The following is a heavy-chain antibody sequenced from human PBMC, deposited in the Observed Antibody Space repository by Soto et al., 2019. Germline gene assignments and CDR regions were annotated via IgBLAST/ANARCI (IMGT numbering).Heavy chain of an antibody. Sequence: QVQLVESGGGVVQPGRSLRLSCAASGFTFSNYFMHWVRQAPGKGLEWVAIILHDGNNKYYADSVKGRFTISRDNSKNTLYLQMNSLRTEDTAIYYCARDDEGGSYCDLGYWGQGTLVTVSS. CDR2: ILHDGNNK. J-gene: IGHJ4*02. CDR1: GFTFSNYF. CDR3: ARDDEGGSYCDLGY. V-gene: IGHV3-30-3*01. D-gene: IGHD3-10*01.